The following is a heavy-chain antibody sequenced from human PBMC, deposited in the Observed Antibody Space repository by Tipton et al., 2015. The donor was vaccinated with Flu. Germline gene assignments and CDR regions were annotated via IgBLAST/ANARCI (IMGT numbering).Heavy chain of an antibody. D-gene: IGHD4-17*01. V-gene: IGHV4-39*07. CDR2: IYYSGST. CDR3: ARDRGDNAEYFQH. Sequence: TLSLTCSVSGGSIISTAYHWAWIRQPPGKGPEWIGNIYYSGSTYSNPSLRSRVTISVDTSKNQFSLKLRSVTAADTAVYYCARDRGDNAEYFQHWGQGTLVTVSS. J-gene: IGHJ1*01. CDR1: GGSIISTAYH.